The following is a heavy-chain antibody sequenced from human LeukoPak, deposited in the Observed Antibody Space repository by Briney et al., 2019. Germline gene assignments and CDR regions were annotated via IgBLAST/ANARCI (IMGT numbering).Heavy chain of an antibody. Sequence: SETLSLTCSSVSGGSISSYYWSWIRQPAGNGLEWVGHIYTSGSTNHNPSLKSRVTMSVGTSKNQFSLKLSSVTAADTAVYYCARDLAYYGSGMAYWGQGTLVTVSS. V-gene: IGHV4-4*07. D-gene: IGHD3-10*01. J-gene: IGHJ4*02. CDR3: ARDLAYYGSGMAY. CDR1: GGSISSYY. CDR2: IYTSGST.